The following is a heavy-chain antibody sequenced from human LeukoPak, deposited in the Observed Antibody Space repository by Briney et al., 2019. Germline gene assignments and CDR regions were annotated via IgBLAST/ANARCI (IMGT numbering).Heavy chain of an antibody. CDR2: ISGSGGST. Sequence: GGSLRLSCAASGFTFSSYAMSWVRQAPGKGLEWVSAISGSGGSTYYADSVKGRFTISRDNSKNTLYLQMNSLTDDDTAVYYCAKKWGVGTTTLDYFDYWGQGTLVTVSS. J-gene: IGHJ4*02. CDR3: AKKWGVGTTTLDYFDY. CDR1: GFTFSSYA. D-gene: IGHD1-26*01. V-gene: IGHV3-23*01.